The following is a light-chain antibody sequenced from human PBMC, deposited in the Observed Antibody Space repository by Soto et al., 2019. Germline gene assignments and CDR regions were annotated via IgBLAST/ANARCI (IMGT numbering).Light chain of an antibody. CDR3: QQFNNWPPLT. Sequence: EVVMTQSPATLSVSPGERLTLSCRASQFVSTNLAWYQQKPGQAPRLLIYSASTRATGIPARFSGSGSGTEFTLTISSLQSEDFGVYYCQQFNNWPPLTFGGGTKVEIK. J-gene: IGKJ4*01. CDR1: QFVSTN. V-gene: IGKV3-15*01. CDR2: SAS.